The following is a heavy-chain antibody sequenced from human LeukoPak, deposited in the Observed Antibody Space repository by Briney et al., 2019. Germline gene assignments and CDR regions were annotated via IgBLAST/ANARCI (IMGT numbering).Heavy chain of an antibody. J-gene: IGHJ4*02. V-gene: IGHV4-4*07. D-gene: IGHD2-15*01. CDR2: IYTSGST. CDR3: ATDDVVGSNQH. Sequence: PSETLSLTCTVSGGPLTIYSWTWIRQPAGKGLEWIGRIYTSGSTNYNPSLKSRVTMSVDTSKTQFSLKLSSVTAADTAVYYCATDDVVGSNQHWGQGSLVTVSS. CDR1: GGPLTIYS.